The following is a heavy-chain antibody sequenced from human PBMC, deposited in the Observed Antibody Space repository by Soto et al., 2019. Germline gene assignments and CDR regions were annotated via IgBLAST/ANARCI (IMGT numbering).Heavy chain of an antibody. V-gene: IGHV3-7*01. CDR2: VNQDASKT. CDR3: ARDPNILTGPDAFDI. D-gene: IGHD3-9*01. CDR1: GFTSGVTFRTFA. Sequence: GGSLRLSCTASGFTSGVTFRTFAMSWVRQAPGKGLEWVANVNQDASKTNYAGSVKGRFTISRDNAKNSLYLQMNSLRAEDTAVYYCARDPNILTGPDAFDIWGQGTMVTVSS. J-gene: IGHJ3*02.